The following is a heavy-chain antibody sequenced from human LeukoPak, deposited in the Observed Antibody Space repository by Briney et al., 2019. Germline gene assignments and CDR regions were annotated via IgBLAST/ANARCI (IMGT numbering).Heavy chain of an antibody. Sequence: SDTLSLTCTVSGGSISSSSYYWGWIRQPPGKGLEWMGSIYYRGSTDYNPSLKSRVTMSVDTSKTQFSLKLSSVTAADTAVYYCARLRGNWQPIDYWGQGTPVTVSS. D-gene: IGHD1-20*01. V-gene: IGHV4-39*01. J-gene: IGHJ4*02. CDR2: IYYRGST. CDR3: ARLRGNWQPIDY. CDR1: GGSISSSSYY.